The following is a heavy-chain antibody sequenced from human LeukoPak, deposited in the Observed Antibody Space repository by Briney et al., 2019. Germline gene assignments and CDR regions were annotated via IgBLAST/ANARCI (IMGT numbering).Heavy chain of an antibody. CDR1: GGSISSSSYY. V-gene: IGHV4-39*01. J-gene: IGHJ3*02. CDR2: IYYSGST. CDR3: ARQTVTPDDAFDT. Sequence: SETLSLTCTVSGGSISSSSYYWCWIRQPPGKGLEWIGSIYYSGSTYYNPSLKSRVTISVDTSKNQFSLKLSSVTAADTAVYYCARQTVTPDDAFDTWGQGTMVTVSS. D-gene: IGHD1-14*01.